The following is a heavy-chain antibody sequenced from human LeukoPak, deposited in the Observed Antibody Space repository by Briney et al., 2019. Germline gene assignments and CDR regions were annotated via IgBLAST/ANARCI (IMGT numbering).Heavy chain of an antibody. CDR1: GGSISSYY. V-gene: IGHV4-59*08. D-gene: IGHD4-17*01. J-gene: IGHJ4*02. CDR3: ARNHYGDYFDY. Sequence: PSETLSLTCTVSGGSISSYYWSWMRQPPGKGLEWIGYIYYSGSTYYNPSLKSRVTISVDTSKNQFSLKLSSVTAADTAVYYCARNHYGDYFDYWGQGTLVTVSS. CDR2: IYYSGST.